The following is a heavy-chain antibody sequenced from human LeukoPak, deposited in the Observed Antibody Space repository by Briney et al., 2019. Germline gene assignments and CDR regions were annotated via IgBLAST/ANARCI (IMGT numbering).Heavy chain of an antibody. D-gene: IGHD3-3*01. CDR2: IYYSGST. CDR1: GGSFSSYY. Sequence: SETLSLTCTVSGGSFSSYYWSWIRQPPGKGLEWIGYIYYSGSTNYNPSLKSRVTISVDTSKNQFSLKLSSVTAADTAVYYCARETITTFGVVIPRWGQGTLVTVSS. J-gene: IGHJ4*02. CDR3: ARETITTFGVVIPR. V-gene: IGHV4-59*12.